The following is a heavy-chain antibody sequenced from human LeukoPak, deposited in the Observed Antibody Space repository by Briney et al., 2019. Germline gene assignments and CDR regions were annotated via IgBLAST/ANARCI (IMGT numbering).Heavy chain of an antibody. D-gene: IGHD5-18*01. CDR3: AKKTGGYSWLRGAFDI. CDR1: GFTFSSYA. V-gene: IGHV3-23*01. CDR2: ISGSGGST. Sequence: GGSLRLSCAASGFTFSSYAMSWVRQAPGKGLEWVSAISGSGGSTYYADSVKGRFTISRDNSKNTLYLQMNSLRAEDTAVYYCAKKTGGYSWLRGAFDIWGQGTMVTVSS. J-gene: IGHJ3*02.